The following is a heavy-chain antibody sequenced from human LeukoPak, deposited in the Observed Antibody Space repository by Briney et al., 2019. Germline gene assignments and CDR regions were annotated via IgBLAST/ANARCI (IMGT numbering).Heavy chain of an antibody. CDR2: IGTAGDT. CDR1: GFTLSNYD. V-gene: IGHV3-13*04. Sequence: QPGGSLRLSCAASGFTLSNYDMHWARQDTGKGLEWVSAIGTAGDTYYAGSVKGRFTISRGNAKSSLILQMNSLRDGDTAVYYCARDANWGSDYWGQGTLVAVSS. J-gene: IGHJ4*02. CDR3: ARDANWGSDY. D-gene: IGHD7-27*01.